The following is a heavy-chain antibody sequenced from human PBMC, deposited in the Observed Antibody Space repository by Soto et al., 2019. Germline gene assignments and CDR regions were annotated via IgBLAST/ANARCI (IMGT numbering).Heavy chain of an antibody. CDR3: ARVITMVRGVIKYYYYAMDV. D-gene: IGHD3-10*01. Sequence: PSETLSLTCAVYGGSFSDYYWNWIRQPPGKGLEWIGEIKHSGSTNYSPSLKSRVTISVVTSKIQFSLKLSSVTAADTAVYYCARVITMVRGVIKYYYYAMDVWGQGTTVTVSS. J-gene: IGHJ6*02. V-gene: IGHV4-34*01. CDR2: IKHSGST. CDR1: GGSFSDYY.